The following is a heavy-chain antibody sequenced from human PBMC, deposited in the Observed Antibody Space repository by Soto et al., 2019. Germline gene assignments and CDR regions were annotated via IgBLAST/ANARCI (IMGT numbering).Heavy chain of an antibody. Sequence: GGSLRLSCASSGFTFTRYSMNWVRQAPGKGLEWVSSISSTTNYIYYGDSMKGRFTISRDNAKNSLYLHLTSLRAEDTAVNYCAKDLTYYDSSDYYNVDAFDILGQGTMVIVSS. V-gene: IGHV3-21*04. CDR2: ISSTTNYI. D-gene: IGHD3-22*01. CDR1: GFTFTRYS. CDR3: AKDLTYYDSSDYYNVDAFDI. J-gene: IGHJ3*02.